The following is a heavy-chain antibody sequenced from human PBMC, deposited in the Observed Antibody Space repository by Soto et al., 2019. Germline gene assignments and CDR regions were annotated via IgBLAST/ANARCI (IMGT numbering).Heavy chain of an antibody. CDR2: IYYSGST. V-gene: IGHV4-30-4*01. D-gene: IGHD6-13*01. CDR3: ASYSSSWDGSWFDP. J-gene: IGHJ5*02. Sequence: PMSVSRSLAGFSISSGDCYWCRIRQPPGKGLEWIGYIYYSGSTYYNPSLKSRVTISVDTSKNQFSLKLSSVTAADTAVYYCASYSSSWDGSWFDPWGQGTLVTVSS. CDR1: GFSISSGDCY.